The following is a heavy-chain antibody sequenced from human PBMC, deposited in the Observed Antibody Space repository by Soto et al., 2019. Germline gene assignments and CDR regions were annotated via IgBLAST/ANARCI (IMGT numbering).Heavy chain of an antibody. CDR1: GGSISSYY. J-gene: IGHJ6*02. D-gene: IGHD6-6*01. Sequence: PSETLSLTCTVSGGSISSYYWSWIRQPPGKGLEWIGYIYYSGSTNYNPSLKSRVTISVDTSKNQFSLKLSSVTAADTAVYYCARDSSIAARDYYYYGMDVWGQGTTVTVSS. CDR2: IYYSGST. V-gene: IGHV4-59*01. CDR3: ARDSSIAARDYYYYGMDV.